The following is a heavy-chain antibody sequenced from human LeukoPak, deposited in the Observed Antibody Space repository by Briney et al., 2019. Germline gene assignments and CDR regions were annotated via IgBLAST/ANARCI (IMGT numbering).Heavy chain of an antibody. Sequence: PSETLSLTCAVYGGSFSGYYWSWIRQPPGKGLEWIGEINHSGSTNYNPSLKSRVTIPVDTSKNQFSLKLSSVTAADTAVYYCARRVVVVPAAILQSRYFDLWGRGTLVTVSS. CDR3: ARRVVVVPAAILQSRYFDL. CDR1: GGSFSGYY. CDR2: INHSGST. D-gene: IGHD2-2*01. V-gene: IGHV4-34*01. J-gene: IGHJ2*01.